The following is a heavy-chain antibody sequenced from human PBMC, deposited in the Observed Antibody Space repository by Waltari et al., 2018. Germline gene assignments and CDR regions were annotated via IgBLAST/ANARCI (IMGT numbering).Heavy chain of an antibody. Sequence: QLHLQESGPGLVKPSETLSLTCSVSGGSITSNRHYWGWIRQPPGKGPEWTGTISYSGATNNNPSLTSRVTISVDTSKNQYSLKLTSVTAADTAVYYCATYIGASIGTAAFDVWGQGTMVTVSS. CDR1: GGSITSNRHY. J-gene: IGHJ3*01. CDR2: ISYSGAT. CDR3: ATYIGASIGTAAFDV. D-gene: IGHD5-12*01. V-gene: IGHV4-39*01.